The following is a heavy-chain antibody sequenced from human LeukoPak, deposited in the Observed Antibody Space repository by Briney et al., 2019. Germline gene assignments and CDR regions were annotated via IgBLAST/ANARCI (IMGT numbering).Heavy chain of an antibody. CDR2: INHSGST. Sequence: PSETLSLTCAVYGGSFSGYYWSWIRQPPGKGLEWIGEINHSGSTNYNPSLKSRVTISVDKSKNQFSLKLSSVTAADTAVYYCARDGDNGYYDYWGQGTLVTVSS. J-gene: IGHJ4*02. D-gene: IGHD1-14*01. CDR1: GGSFSGYY. V-gene: IGHV4-34*01. CDR3: ARDGDNGYYDY.